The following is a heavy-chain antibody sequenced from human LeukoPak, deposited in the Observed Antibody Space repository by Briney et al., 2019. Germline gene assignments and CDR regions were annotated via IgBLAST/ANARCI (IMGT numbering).Heavy chain of an antibody. CDR3: ARDSSGIKIWLPLDF. Sequence: SETLSLTCTVAGGSISSSSYYWGWIRQPPGKGLEWIGSIYYNGNTFYNASFKSRVTISLDTSKNQFSLSLSSVTAADTAVYFCARDSSGIKIWLPLDFWGQGTLVTVSS. V-gene: IGHV4-39*07. CDR1: GGSISSSSYY. CDR2: IYYNGNT. J-gene: IGHJ4*02. D-gene: IGHD5-18*01.